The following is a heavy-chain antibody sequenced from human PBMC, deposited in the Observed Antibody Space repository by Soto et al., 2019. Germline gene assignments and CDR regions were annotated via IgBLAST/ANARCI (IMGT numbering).Heavy chain of an antibody. D-gene: IGHD6-19*01. V-gene: IGHV1-18*01. CDR2: ISAYNGDT. CDR1: GYSFTNYG. CDR3: ARDRGVAPPVAGNTHYYYYMDV. J-gene: IGHJ6*03. Sequence: QDQLVQSGGEVKKPGASVKVSCKASGYSFTNYGITWVRQAPGQGFEWMGWISAYNGDTNYAQKVQGRVTMTTDPSTSTAYLELRSLRSDDTAVYYCARDRGVAPPVAGNTHYYYYMDVWVKGTTVTVSS.